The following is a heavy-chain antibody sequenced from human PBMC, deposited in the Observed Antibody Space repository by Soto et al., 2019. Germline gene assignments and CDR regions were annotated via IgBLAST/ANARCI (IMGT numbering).Heavy chain of an antibody. CDR2: MSGNGGRT. J-gene: IGHJ4*02. Sequence: GGSLRLSCAVSGFPFNDFAMTWVRQAPGKGLEWVSLMSGNGGRTVYADSVKGRFTISRDNSKNTLYLQMNSLRLEDTAVYYCVKVPDSGGSGGAGCDYGGRGTLGTV. D-gene: IGHD2-8*02. V-gene: IGHV3-23*01. CDR3: VKVPDSGGSGGAGCDY. CDR1: GFPFNDFA.